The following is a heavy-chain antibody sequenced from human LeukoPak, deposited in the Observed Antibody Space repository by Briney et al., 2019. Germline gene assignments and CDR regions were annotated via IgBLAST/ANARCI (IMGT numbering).Heavy chain of an antibody. CDR1: GFIFSSYW. D-gene: IGHD3-16*02. CDR3: ARVHYDYVWGSYRSAEIDY. Sequence: GGSLRLSCAASGFIFSSYWMSWVRQAPGKGLEWVANIKQDGSEKYYVDSVKGRFTISRDNAKNSLYLQMNSLRAEDTAVYYCARVHYDYVWGSYRSAEIDYWGQGTLVTVSS. V-gene: IGHV3-7*01. J-gene: IGHJ4*02. CDR2: IKQDGSEK.